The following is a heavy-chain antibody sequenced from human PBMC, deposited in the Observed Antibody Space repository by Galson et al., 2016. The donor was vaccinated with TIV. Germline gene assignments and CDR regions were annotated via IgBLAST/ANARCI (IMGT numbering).Heavy chain of an antibody. CDR1: GYPIKSGYF. CDR2: IYESGTT. D-gene: IGHD4-17*01. V-gene: IGHV4-38-2*02. CDR3: IREGSTVTMHHYFGMDV. Sequence: ETLSLTCAVSGYPIKSGYFWGWIRQPPGKGLQWIGSIYESGTTYSNPSLKSRLTMSVDTSKNQFSLKLSSVTAADTAVYYCIREGSTVTMHHYFGMDVWGQGTSVTVSS. J-gene: IGHJ6*02.